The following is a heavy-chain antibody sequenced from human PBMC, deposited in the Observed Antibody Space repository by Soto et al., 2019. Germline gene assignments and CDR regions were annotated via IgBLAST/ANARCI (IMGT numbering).Heavy chain of an antibody. Sequence: PVGSLRLSCAASGFTFSNYWMSWVRQAPGKGLEWVSALSGSGGTTYYADSVRGRFTISRDNSKNTLFLQMSSLRAEDTALYYCAKQRAGYGSGSDTFYFDFWGQGTLVTVSS. CDR1: GFTFSNYW. CDR3: AKQRAGYGSGSDTFYFDF. J-gene: IGHJ4*02. D-gene: IGHD3-10*01. V-gene: IGHV3-23*01. CDR2: LSGSGGTT.